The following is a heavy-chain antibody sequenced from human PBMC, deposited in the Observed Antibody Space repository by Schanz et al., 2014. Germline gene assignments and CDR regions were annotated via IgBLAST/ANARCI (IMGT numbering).Heavy chain of an antibody. Sequence: VKVSCKASEYSFTSYSMHWVRQAPGQRLVWMGWINTGSGDTKYSQNFQVRVPITRDTDASIGYMELISKRYEDQEVHHYARPIGRKRRKNYLVYGGQGSVVDV. D-gene: IGHD1-26*01. J-gene: IGHJ6*01. CDR2: INTGSGDT. V-gene: IGHV1-3*04. CDR3: ARPIGRKRRKNYLVYGGQGSVVDV. CDR1: EYSFTSYS.